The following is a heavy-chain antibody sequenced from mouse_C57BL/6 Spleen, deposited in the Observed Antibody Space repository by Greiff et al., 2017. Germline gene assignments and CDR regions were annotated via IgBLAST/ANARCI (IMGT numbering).Heavy chain of an antibody. J-gene: IGHJ2*01. CDR3: ARGEYYYGSSYVNFDY. D-gene: IGHD1-1*01. CDR1: GFTFSSYA. V-gene: IGHV5-4*03. CDR2: ISDGGSYT. Sequence: EVKLVESGGGLVKPGGSLKLSCAASGFTFSSYAMSWVRQTPEKRLEWVATISDGGSYTYYPDNVKGRFTISRDNAKNNLYLQMSHLKSEDTAMYYCARGEYYYGSSYVNFDYWGQGTTLTVSS.